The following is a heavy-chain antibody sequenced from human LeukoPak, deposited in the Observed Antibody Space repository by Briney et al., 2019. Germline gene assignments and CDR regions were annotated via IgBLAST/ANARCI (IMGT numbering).Heavy chain of an antibody. V-gene: IGHV1-8*01. CDR1: GYTFTSYD. J-gene: IGHJ4*02. Sequence: ASVKVSCRASGYTFTSYDINWVRQATGQGLEWMGWMNPNSGNTGYAQKFQGRVTMTRNTSISTACMELSSLRSEDTAVYYCAAYMITFGGVIVQDYWGQGTLVTVSS. CDR3: AAYMITFGGVIVQDY. D-gene: IGHD3-16*02. CDR2: MNPNSGNT.